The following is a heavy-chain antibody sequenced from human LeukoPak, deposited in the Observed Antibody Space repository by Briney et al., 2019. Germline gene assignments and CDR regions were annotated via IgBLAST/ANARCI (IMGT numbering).Heavy chain of an antibody. CDR2: IKYDGSEE. D-gene: IGHD3-16*01. CDR1: GLTFSGQW. V-gene: IGHV3-7*01. Sequence: GESLRLSCAASGLTFSGQWMNWVRQAPGQGLEWVANIKYDGSEEYYADSVKGRFTISRDNAKNSLSLQMNYVRAGDTAIYYCAYTNPLTYWGQGALVTVSS. J-gene: IGHJ4*02. CDR3: AYTNPLTY.